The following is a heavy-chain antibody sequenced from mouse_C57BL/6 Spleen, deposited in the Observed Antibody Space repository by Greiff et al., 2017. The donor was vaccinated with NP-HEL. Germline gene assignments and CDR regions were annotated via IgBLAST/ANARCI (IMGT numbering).Heavy chain of an antibody. CDR1: GYTFTSYW. CDR3: ARYDYVDEGYFDY. V-gene: IGHV1-55*01. Sequence: QVQLQQPGAYLVKPGASVKMSCKASGYTFTSYWITWVKQRPGQGLEWIGDIYPGSGSTNYNEKFKSKATLTVDTSSSTAYMQLSSLTSEDSAVYYCARYDYVDEGYFDYWGQGTTLTVSS. J-gene: IGHJ2*01. D-gene: IGHD2-4*01. CDR2: IYPGSGST.